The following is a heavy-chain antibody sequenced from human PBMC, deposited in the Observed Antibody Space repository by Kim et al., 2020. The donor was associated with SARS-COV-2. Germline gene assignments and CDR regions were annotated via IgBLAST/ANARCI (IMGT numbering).Heavy chain of an antibody. J-gene: IGHJ5*02. CDR1: GFTFSSYG. D-gene: IGHD3-10*01. Sequence: GGSLRLSCAASGFTFSSYGMHWVRQAPGKGLEWVAVIWYDGSNKYYADSVKGRFTISRDNSKNTLYLQMNSLRAEDTAVYYCAKEGYYGSGSYFDPWGQGTLVTVSS. CDR3: AKEGYYGSGSYFDP. CDR2: IWYDGSNK. V-gene: IGHV3-33*06.